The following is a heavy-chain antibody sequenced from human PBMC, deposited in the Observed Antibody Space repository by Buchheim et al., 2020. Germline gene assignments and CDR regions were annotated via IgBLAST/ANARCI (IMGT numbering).Heavy chain of an antibody. CDR1: GFTFSSYS. CDR2: ITRQATT. V-gene: IGHV3-33*03. J-gene: IGHJ4*02. CDR3: AKDHPSDGWPVFDY. Sequence: QVQLVESGGGVVQPGRSLRLSCAASGFTFSSYSMNWVRQAPGKGLEWVAGITRQATTYYADSVKGRFIISRDNSKNTLYLEMNSLRGDDSALYYCAKDHPSDGWPVFDYWGQG. D-gene: IGHD5-24*01.